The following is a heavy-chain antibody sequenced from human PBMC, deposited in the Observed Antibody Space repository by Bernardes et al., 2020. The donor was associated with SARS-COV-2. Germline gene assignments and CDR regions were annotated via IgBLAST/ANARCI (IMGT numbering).Heavy chain of an antibody. V-gene: IGHV1-2*02. CDR3: ARTLKFGNFRFDY. CDR1: GYTFTTYY. D-gene: IGHD1-7*01. Sequence: ASVKVSCKASGYTFTTYYVHWVRQAPGQGLEWLGWINPNSGGGTNYAQKFQGRVTMTRDTSISTAYMELSRLRSDDTAVYYCARTLKFGNFRFDYWGQGTLVTVSS. J-gene: IGHJ4*02. CDR2: INPNSGGGT.